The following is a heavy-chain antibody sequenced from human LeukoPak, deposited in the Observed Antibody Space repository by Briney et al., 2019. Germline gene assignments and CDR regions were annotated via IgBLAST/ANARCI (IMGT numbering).Heavy chain of an antibody. J-gene: IGHJ6*02. D-gene: IGHD4-17*01. CDR3: AREPSDYGDYPPYYYGMDV. Sequence: QTSETLSLTCTVSGGSISSYYWSWIRQPPGKGLEWIGYIYYSGSTNYNPSLKSRDTISVDTSKNQFSLKLSSVTAADTAVYYCAREPSDYGDYPPYYYGMDVWGQGTTVTVSS. V-gene: IGHV4-59*01. CDR1: GGSISSYY. CDR2: IYYSGST.